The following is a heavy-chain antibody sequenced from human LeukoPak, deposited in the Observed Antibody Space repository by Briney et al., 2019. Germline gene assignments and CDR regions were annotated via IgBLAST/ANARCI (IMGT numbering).Heavy chain of an antibody. CDR3: ARVAGPYYYDSSGPFDY. V-gene: IGHV4-4*07. D-gene: IGHD3-22*01. J-gene: IGHJ4*02. Sequence: SETLSLTCTVSGGSISSYYWSWIRQPAGKGLEWIGRTYTSGSINYNPSLKSRVTMSVDTSKNQFSLKLSSVTAADTAVYYCARVAGPYYYDSSGPFDYWGQGSLVTVSS. CDR1: GGSISSYY. CDR2: TYTSGSI.